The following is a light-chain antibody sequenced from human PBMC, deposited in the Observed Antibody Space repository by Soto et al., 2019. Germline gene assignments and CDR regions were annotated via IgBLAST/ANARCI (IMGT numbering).Light chain of an antibody. V-gene: IGLV4-69*01. CDR2: LNSDGSH. CDR1: SGHSSYA. Sequence: QSVLTQSPSASASLGASVKLTCTLSSGHSSYAIAWHQQQPEKGPRYLMKLNSDGSHSKGDGIPDRFSGSSSGAERYLTISSLQSEDEADYYCQTWGTGLNYVFGTGTKLTVL. J-gene: IGLJ1*01. CDR3: QTWGTGLNYV.